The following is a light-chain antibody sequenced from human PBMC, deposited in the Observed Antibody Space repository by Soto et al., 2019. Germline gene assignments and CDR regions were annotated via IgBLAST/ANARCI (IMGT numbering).Light chain of an antibody. CDR2: AAS. CDR3: QQTYRTPHT. CDR1: ESISNY. Sequence: DIQMTPSPSSLSASVGDRVTITCPASESISNYLNWYQQKPGKAPKLLIYAASSLQSGVPSTFSGSGSGTDFTLTISSLQPEDFTTYYCQQTYRTPHTFGQGTRLEIK. V-gene: IGKV1-39*01. J-gene: IGKJ5*01.